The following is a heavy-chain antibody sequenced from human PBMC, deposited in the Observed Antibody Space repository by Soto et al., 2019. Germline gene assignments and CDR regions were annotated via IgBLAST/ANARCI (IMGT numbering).Heavy chain of an antibody. V-gene: IGHV4-59*01. CDR1: GGSISSYY. Sequence: SETLSVTYTVSGGSISSYYWSWIRQPPGKGLEWIGYFYYSGSTNYNPSLKSRVTISVDTSKNHFSLKLSSVTAADTAVYYCARARGGYFDYWGQGTLVTVSS. CDR2: FYYSGST. J-gene: IGHJ4*02. CDR3: ARARGGYFDY.